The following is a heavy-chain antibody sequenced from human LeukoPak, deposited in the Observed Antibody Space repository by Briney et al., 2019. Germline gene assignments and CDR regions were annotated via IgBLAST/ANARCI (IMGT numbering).Heavy chain of an antibody. Sequence: SETLSLTCAVSGYSISSGYYWGWIRQPPGKGLEWIGSFYRSGNTYYNPSLKSRVTISLDRTKNQFSLKLSSVTAADTAVYYCARTYLGYCSSGSCKTNWFDPWGQGTLVTVSS. V-gene: IGHV4-38-2*01. J-gene: IGHJ5*02. D-gene: IGHD2-15*01. CDR1: GYSISSGYY. CDR3: ARTYLGYCSSGSCKTNWFDP. CDR2: FYRSGNT.